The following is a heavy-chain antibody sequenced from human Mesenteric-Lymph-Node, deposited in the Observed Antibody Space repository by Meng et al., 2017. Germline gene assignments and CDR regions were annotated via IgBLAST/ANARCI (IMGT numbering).Heavy chain of an antibody. D-gene: IGHD3-10*01. CDR3: ARDLWVGGVLVFGAFDI. J-gene: IGHJ3*02. Sequence: SETLSLTCTVSGGSISSYYWSWIRQPPGKGLEWIGYIYYSGSTNYNPSLKSRVTMSVDTSKSQFSLKLSSVTAADTAVYYCARDLWVGGVLVFGAFDIWGQGTRVTGSS. CDR2: IYYSGST. V-gene: IGHV4-59*01. CDR1: GGSISSYY.